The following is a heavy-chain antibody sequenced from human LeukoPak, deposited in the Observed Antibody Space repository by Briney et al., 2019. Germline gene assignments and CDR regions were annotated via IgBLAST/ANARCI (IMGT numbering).Heavy chain of an antibody. V-gene: IGHV4-59*08. J-gene: IGHJ2*01. CDR2: VYHSGST. Sequence: SETLSLTCTVSGDSIGPYYWSWIRQPPGKGLEGMGYVYHSGSTNHNPSVKSRLIISVDSSKHHFSLNLSSLTAADTPVYYCGRWGDSGRDYWFFDLWGRGTPVTVSS. D-gene: IGHD5-12*01. CDR3: GRWGDSGRDYWFFDL. CDR1: GDSIGPYY.